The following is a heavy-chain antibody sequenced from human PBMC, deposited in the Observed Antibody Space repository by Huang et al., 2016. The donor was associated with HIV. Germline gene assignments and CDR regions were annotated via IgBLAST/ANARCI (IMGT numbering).Heavy chain of an antibody. J-gene: IGHJ2*01. Sequence: EVQLLESGGGLVQPGGSLRLSCAASGFTFRSYAMSWVRQAPGKGLEWVPAISGSGGSTYYADSVKGRFTISRENSKNTLYLQMNSLRAEDTAVYYCAKFNYSSGWYRNWYFDLWGRGTLVTVSS. CDR2: ISGSGGST. CDR1: GFTFRSYA. CDR3: AKFNYSSGWYRNWYFDL. D-gene: IGHD6-19*01. V-gene: IGHV3-23*01.